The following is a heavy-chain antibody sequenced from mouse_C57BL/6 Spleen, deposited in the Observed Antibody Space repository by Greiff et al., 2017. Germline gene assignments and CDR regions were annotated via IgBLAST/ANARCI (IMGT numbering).Heavy chain of an antibody. V-gene: IGHV1-76*01. Sequence: QVQLQQSGAELVRPGASVKLSCKASGYTFTDYYINWVKQRPGQGLEWIARIYPGSGNTYYNEKFKGKATLTAEKSSSTAYMQLSSLTSEDSAVYFCARDYDDGRLHMDYWGQGTSVTVSS. CDR3: ARDYDDGRLHMDY. J-gene: IGHJ4*01. D-gene: IGHD2-4*01. CDR1: GYTFTDYY. CDR2: IYPGSGNT.